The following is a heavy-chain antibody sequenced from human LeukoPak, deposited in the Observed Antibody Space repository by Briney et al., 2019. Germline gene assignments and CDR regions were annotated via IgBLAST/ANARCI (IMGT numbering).Heavy chain of an antibody. CDR1: GYTFISYG. D-gene: IGHD3-22*01. CDR3: AREYYYDSSGSSYYYYYMDV. J-gene: IGHJ6*03. CDR2: ISAYNGNT. Sequence: ASVKVSCKASGYTFISYGISWVRQAPGQGLEWMGWISAYNGNTNYAQKLQGRVTMTTDTSTSTAYMELRSLRSDDTAVYYCAREYYYDSSGSSYYYYYMDVWGKGTTVTVSS. V-gene: IGHV1-18*01.